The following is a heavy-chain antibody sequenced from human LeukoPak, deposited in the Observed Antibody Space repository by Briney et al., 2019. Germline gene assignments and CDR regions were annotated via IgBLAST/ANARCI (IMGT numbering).Heavy chain of an antibody. D-gene: IGHD3-22*01. CDR2: IIPIFGTA. V-gene: IGHV1-69*05. J-gene: IGHJ4*02. CDR3: ARGPYDSSGYYYSFDH. CDR1: GGTFSSYA. Sequence: SVKVSCKASGGTFSSYAISWVRQAPGQGLEWMGGIIPIFGTANYAQKFQARVTITTDESTSTAYMELSSLRSEDTAVYYCARGPYDSSGYYYSFDHWGQGTLVTVSS.